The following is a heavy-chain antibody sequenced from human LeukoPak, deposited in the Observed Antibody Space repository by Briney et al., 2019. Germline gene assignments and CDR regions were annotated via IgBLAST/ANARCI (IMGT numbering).Heavy chain of an antibody. Sequence: GGSLRLSCTARGFSFSSYSMSWVRQAPGKGLEWVLYISSSSSVIYYADSVKGRFTISRDNAENSLYLQMNSLRAEDTAVYYCARDISDYWGQGARVTVSS. D-gene: IGHD3-9*01. J-gene: IGHJ4*02. CDR1: GFSFSSYS. CDR2: ISSSSSVI. V-gene: IGHV3-48*04. CDR3: ARDISDY.